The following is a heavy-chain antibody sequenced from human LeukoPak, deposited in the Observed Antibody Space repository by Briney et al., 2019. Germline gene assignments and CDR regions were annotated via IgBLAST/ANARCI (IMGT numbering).Heavy chain of an antibody. D-gene: IGHD5-12*01. V-gene: IGHV4-39*01. CDR3: AGKGGYSGYEPFDY. J-gene: IGHJ4*02. CDR2: IYYSGST. Sequence: SSETLSLTCTVSGGSISSGSYYWGWIRQPPGKGLEWIGSIYYSGSTYYNPSLKSRVTISVDTSKNQFSLKLSSVTAADTAVYYCAGKGGYSGYEPFDYWGQGTLVTVSS. CDR1: GGSISSGSYY.